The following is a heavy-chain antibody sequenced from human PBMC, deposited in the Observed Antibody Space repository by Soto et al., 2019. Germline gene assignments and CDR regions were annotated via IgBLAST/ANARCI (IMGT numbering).Heavy chain of an antibody. D-gene: IGHD5-12*01. V-gene: IGHV4-61*01. CDR1: GGSVSSSNYY. CDR3: ARGYIVATSIEY. Sequence: PSETLSLTCSVSGGSVSSSNYYWSWIRQPPGKGLEWIGYIYYSGNTQYNPSLKTRVTISLDTSKNQFSLRLFSVTAADTAVYYSARGYIVATSIEYWRQGPLVTVSS. CDR2: IYYSGNT. J-gene: IGHJ4*02.